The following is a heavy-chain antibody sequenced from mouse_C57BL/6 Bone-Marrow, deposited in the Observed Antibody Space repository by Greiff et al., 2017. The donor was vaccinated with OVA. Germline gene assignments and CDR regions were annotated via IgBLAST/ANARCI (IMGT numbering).Heavy chain of an antibody. J-gene: IGHJ2*01. Sequence: EVKVVESGGGLVKPGGSLKLSCAASGFTFSSYTMYWVRQTPEKRLEWVATISGGGGNTYYPDSVKGRFTISRDNAKNTLYLQMSSLRSEDTALYYCARPSFTTVVVPLDYWGQGTTLTVSS. V-gene: IGHV5-9*01. D-gene: IGHD1-1*01. CDR2: ISGGGGNT. CDR1: GFTFSSYT. CDR3: ARPSFTTVVVPLDY.